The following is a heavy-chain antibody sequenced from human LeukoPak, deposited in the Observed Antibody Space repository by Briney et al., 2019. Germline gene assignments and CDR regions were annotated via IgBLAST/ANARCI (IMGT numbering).Heavy chain of an antibody. V-gene: IGHV1-8*01. Sequence: ASVKVSCKASGYTFTSYDINWVRQATGQGLEWMGWMNPNSGNTGHAQKFQGRVTTTRNTSINTAYMELSSLRSEDTAVYYCARVESLRGSYWGYWGQGTLVTVSS. J-gene: IGHJ4*02. CDR1: GYTFTSYD. CDR3: ARVESLRGSYWGY. D-gene: IGHD1-26*01. CDR2: MNPNSGNT.